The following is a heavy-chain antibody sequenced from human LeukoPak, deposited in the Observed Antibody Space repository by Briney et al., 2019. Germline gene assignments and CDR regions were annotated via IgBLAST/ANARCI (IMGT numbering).Heavy chain of an antibody. D-gene: IGHD3-9*01. V-gene: IGHV1-18*01. CDR3: AXXXXXXPDLXDXLTGGLIDY. Sequence: ASVKVSCKASGYTFTSYGISWVRQAPGQGLKWMGWISAYNGXTHYAQKLQGRVTMTTDTSTSRAYIELRSLRSDDPAVYYCAXXXXXXPDLXDXLTGGLIDYWGQGTLVTVSS. CDR2: ISAYNGXT. J-gene: IGHJ4*02. CDR1: GYTFTSYG.